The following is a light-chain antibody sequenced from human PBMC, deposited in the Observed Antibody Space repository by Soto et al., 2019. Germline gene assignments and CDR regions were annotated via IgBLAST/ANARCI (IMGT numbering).Light chain of an antibody. Sequence: QSALTQPASVSGSPGQSITISCTGTSSDVGGYNYVSWYQQHPGKAPKLMIYEDSNRPSGVANRFSGSKSGNTASLTISGLQAEDEAEYYCSSYTSSSTLYVFGTGTKLTVL. CDR1: SSDVGGYNY. CDR3: SSYTSSSTLYV. V-gene: IGLV2-14*01. J-gene: IGLJ1*01. CDR2: EDS.